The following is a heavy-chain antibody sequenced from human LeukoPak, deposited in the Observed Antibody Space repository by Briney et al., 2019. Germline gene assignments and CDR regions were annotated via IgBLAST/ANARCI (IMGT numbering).Heavy chain of an antibody. CDR3: AKAGWGAAAGSLDY. D-gene: IGHD6-13*01. CDR1: GFTFSSYA. V-gene: IGHV3-23*01. J-gene: IGHJ4*02. Sequence: GGSLRLSCAASGFTFSSYAMSWVRQAPGKGLKWVSAISGSGGSTYYADSVKGRFTISRDNSKNTLYLQMNSLRAEDTAVYYCAKAGWGAAAGSLDYWGQGTLVTVSS. CDR2: ISGSGGST.